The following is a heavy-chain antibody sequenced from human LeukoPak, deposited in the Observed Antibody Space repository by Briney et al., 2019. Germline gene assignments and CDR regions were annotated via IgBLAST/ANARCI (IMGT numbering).Heavy chain of an antibody. D-gene: IGHD2-21*01. V-gene: IGHV1-8*01. CDR1: GYTFTTYD. CDR3: ARHLGPYLGYYYGMDV. CDR2: MNPNSGNT. J-gene: IGHJ6*02. Sequence: ASVKVSCKASGYTFTTYDINWVRQATGQGLEWMGWMNPNSGNTGYAQKFQGRVTMTRNTSMSTAYMGLNSLRSEDTAVYYCARHLGPYLGYYYGMDVWGQGTTVTVSS.